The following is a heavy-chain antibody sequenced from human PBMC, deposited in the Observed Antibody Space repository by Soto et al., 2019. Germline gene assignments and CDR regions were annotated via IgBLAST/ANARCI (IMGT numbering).Heavy chain of an antibody. CDR1: GGSISRGDYY. CDR2: IYYSGST. D-gene: IGHD1-1*01. CDR3: ARPAGGYNGYFDY. Sequence: SETLSLTCTVSGGSISRGDYYWSWIRQPPGKGLEWIGYIYYSGSTYHNPSLKSRVSMTVDTSRNQFSLNLPSVTASDTAVYYCARPAGGYNGYFDYWGQGTMVTVSS. J-gene: IGHJ4*02. V-gene: IGHV4-30-4*01.